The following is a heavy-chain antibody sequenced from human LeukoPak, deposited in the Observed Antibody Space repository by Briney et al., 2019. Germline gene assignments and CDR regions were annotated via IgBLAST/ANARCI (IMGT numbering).Heavy chain of an antibody. V-gene: IGHV1-18*04. D-gene: IGHD2-15*01. J-gene: IGHJ4*02. CDR2: ISAYNGNT. CDR3: ARGGIYCSGGSCYSEPLPLDY. CDR1: GYTFTSYG. Sequence: ASVKVSCKASGYTFTSYGISWVRQAPGQGLEWMGWISAYNGNTNYAQKLQGRVTMTTGTSTSTAYMELGSLRSDDTAVYYCARGGIYCSGGSCYSEPLPLDYWGQGTLVTVSS.